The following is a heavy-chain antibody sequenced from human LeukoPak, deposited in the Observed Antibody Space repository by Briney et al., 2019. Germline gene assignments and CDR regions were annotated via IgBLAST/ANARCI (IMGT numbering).Heavy chain of an antibody. V-gene: IGHV4-59*01. CDR1: GGSFSGYY. CDR3: ARERTGYYYGMDV. Sequence: SETLSLTCAVYGGSFSGYYWSWIRQPPGKGLEWIGYIYYSGSTNYNPSLKSRVTISVDTSKNQFSLKLSSVTAADTAVYYCARERTGYYYGMDVWGQGTTVTVSS. J-gene: IGHJ6*02. CDR2: IYYSGST.